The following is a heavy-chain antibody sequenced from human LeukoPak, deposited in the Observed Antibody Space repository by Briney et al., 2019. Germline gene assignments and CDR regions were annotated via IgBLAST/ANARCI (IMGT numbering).Heavy chain of an antibody. CDR2: ISSSSTYI. D-gene: IGHD3-3*01. CDR1: GFTFSTYT. CDR3: ARNRFNLFWYYFEY. Sequence: TGGSLRLSCAASGFTFSTYTMNWVRQAPGKGLEWVSSISSSSTYIYYADSVKGRFTISRDNAKSSLYLQMNSLRAEDTAVYYCARNRFNLFWYYFEYWGQGTLVTVPS. J-gene: IGHJ4*02. V-gene: IGHV3-21*01.